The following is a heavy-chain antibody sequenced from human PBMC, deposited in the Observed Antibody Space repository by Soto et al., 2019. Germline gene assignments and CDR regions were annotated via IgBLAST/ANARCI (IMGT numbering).Heavy chain of an antibody. V-gene: IGHV3-53*04. D-gene: IGHD6-6*01. J-gene: IGHJ4*02. CDR2: IYGGGST. CDR3: ARLYSSSSRVFDY. CDR1: GFTVSSNY. Sequence: EVQLVESGGGLVQPGGSLRLSCAASGFTVSSNYMSWVRQAPGKGLEWVSVIYGGGSTYYADSVKGRFTISRHNSKNTLYLQMNSLRAEDTAVYYCARLYSSSSRVFDYWGQGTLVTVSS.